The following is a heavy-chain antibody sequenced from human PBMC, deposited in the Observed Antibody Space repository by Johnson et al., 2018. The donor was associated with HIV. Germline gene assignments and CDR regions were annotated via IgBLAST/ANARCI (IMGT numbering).Heavy chain of an antibody. J-gene: IGHJ3*02. CDR2: IYSGRGT. D-gene: IGHD5-24*01. V-gene: IGHV3-66*01. CDR1: GFTVRSNY. Sequence: VQLVESRAGLVQHGGSLRLSCAASGFTVRSNYMSWVRQAPGQGLESVSVIYSGRGTYYADPLKGRFTISSDNSKNTLYLHMNSLRAEDTAVYYCGRACRDGYTCDAFDIWGQGTMVTVSS. CDR3: GRACRDGYTCDAFDI.